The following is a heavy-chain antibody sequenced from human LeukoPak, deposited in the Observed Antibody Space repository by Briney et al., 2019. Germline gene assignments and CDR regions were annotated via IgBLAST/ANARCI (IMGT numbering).Heavy chain of an antibody. CDR1: GFTFSSYY. CDR3: ARTEMATIGNTDY. Sequence: SGGSLRLSCAASGFTFSSYYMSWIRQAPGKGLEWVSYISSSGSTIYYADSVKGRFTISRDNAKNSLYLQMNSLRAEDTAVYYCARTEMATIGNTDYWGQGTLVTVSS. V-gene: IGHV3-11*01. CDR2: ISSSGSTI. J-gene: IGHJ4*02. D-gene: IGHD5-24*01.